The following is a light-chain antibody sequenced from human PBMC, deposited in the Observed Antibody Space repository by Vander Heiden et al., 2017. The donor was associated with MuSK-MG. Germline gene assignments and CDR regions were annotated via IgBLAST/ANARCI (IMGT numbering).Light chain of an antibody. CDR1: RSNIGRNT. Sequence: QSVLTQPPSASGPPGQRVTISCSGSRSNIGRNTVSWYQQLPGTAPNLLIFNNNQRPSGVPDRFAGSKSGTSAALAISGLQSEDEADYYCAAWDDSLNGGVVFGGGTKLTVL. J-gene: IGLJ2*01. CDR3: AAWDDSLNGGVV. V-gene: IGLV1-44*01. CDR2: NNN.